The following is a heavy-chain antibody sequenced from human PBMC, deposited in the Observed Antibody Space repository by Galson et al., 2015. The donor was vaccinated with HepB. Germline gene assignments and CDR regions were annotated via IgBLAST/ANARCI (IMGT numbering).Heavy chain of an antibody. CDR3: ARVYCGSGCSYDY. CDR2: IYYSGST. J-gene: IGHJ4*02. D-gene: IGHD2-21*02. CDR1: GGSISSYY. V-gene: IGHV4-59*01. Sequence: ETLSLTCTVSGGSISSYYWSWIRQPPGKGLEWIGYIYYSGSTNSNPSLKSRVTISVDTSKNQFSLKLSSVTAADPAVYYCARVYCGSGCSYDYWGQGNLVTVSS.